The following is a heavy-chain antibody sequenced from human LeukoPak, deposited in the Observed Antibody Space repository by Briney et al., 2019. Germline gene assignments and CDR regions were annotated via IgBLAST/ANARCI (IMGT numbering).Heavy chain of an antibody. CDR3: ARAQTMAAAGTGPEDF. J-gene: IGHJ4*02. CDR1: GYTFTGYY. V-gene: IGHV1-2*02. Sequence: ASVKVSCKSSGYTFTGYYMHWVGQAPGQGLEWMGWINPSSGGTNYAQKFQGRVTMTRDTSISTAYMELSSLRSDDTAVYSCARAQTMAAAGTGPEDFWGQGTLVTVSS. D-gene: IGHD6-13*01. CDR2: INPSSGGT.